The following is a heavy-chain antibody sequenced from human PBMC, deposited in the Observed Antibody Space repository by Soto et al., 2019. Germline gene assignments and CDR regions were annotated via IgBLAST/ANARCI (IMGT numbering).Heavy chain of an antibody. CDR2: IYPGDSDT. J-gene: IGHJ6*02. V-gene: IGHV5-51*01. CDR3: ARQTDYGDYPGNYYYGMDV. CDR1: GYSFTSYW. Sequence: PGESLKISCKGSGYSFTSYWIGWVRQMPGKGLEWMGIIYPGDSDTRYSPSFQGQVTISADKSISTAYLQWSSLKASDTAMYYCARQTDYGDYPGNYYYGMDVWGQGTTVTVSS. D-gene: IGHD4-17*01.